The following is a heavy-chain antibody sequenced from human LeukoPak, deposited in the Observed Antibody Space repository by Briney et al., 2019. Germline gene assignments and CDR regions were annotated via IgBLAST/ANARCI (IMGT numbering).Heavy chain of an antibody. J-gene: IGHJ4*02. CDR2: ISGGGGST. CDR1: GFTFSSYA. Sequence: PGGSLRLSCAAPGFTFSSYAMSWVRQAPGKGLEWVSVISGGGGSTHYADSVKGRFTISRDNSKNTLYLQMNTLRAEDTAMYYCAKESPSFDFWGQGTLVTVSS. V-gene: IGHV3-23*01. CDR3: AKESPSFDF.